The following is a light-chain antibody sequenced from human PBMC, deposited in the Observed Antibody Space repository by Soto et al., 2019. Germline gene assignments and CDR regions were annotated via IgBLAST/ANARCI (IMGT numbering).Light chain of an antibody. Sequence: EIVFTQSPGTLSLCPGESATLSCRASQSISSNLAWYQQKPGQTPRLLIYDASNRATGIPDRFSGSGSGTDFTLTIGRLEPEDFAVYYCQQYLVTPWTFGQGTKVDIK. CDR1: QSISSN. CDR2: DAS. CDR3: QQYLVTPWT. V-gene: IGKV3-20*01. J-gene: IGKJ1*01.